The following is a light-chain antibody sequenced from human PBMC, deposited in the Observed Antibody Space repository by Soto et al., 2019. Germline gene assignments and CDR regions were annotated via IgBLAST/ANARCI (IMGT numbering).Light chain of an antibody. Sequence: EIVMTQSPATLSVSPGERVTLFCRASQSVSSNLAWYQQKPGQAPRLLIYGASTRATGIPARFSGSGSGTEFTLTISSLQSEDFAVYYCQHYNNWPRTFGQGTKVEIK. CDR2: GAS. CDR3: QHYNNWPRT. V-gene: IGKV3-15*01. J-gene: IGKJ1*01. CDR1: QSVSSN.